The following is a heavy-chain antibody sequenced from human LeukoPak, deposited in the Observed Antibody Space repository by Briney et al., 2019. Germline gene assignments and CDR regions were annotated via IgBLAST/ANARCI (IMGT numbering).Heavy chain of an antibody. CDR1: GFTFSSYV. J-gene: IGHJ4*02. V-gene: IGHV3-23*01. CDR2: ISGSGGRT. CDR3: ARDPRWLQFRLSSVDY. Sequence: PGGSLRLSCAVSGFTFSSYVMTWVRQVPGKGLEWVSGISGSGGRTYYADSVKGRFTISRDNSKNAVYLQVNSLRAEDTAVYYCARDPRWLQFRLSSVDYWGQGTLVTVSS. D-gene: IGHD5-24*01.